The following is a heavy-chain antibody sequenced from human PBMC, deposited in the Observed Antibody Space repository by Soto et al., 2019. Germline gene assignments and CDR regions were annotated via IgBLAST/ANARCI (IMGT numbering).Heavy chain of an antibody. CDR3: ARGQVGATHYYYYGMDV. Sequence: QVQLVQSGAEVQKPGSSVKVSCQASGVTFSRYAISWVRQAPGQGREWLGGIIPIFGTANYAQKFQGRVKITAEESTSTAYMELSSLRSEDTAVYYCARGQVGATHYYYYGMDVWGQGTTVTVSS. J-gene: IGHJ6*02. CDR1: GVTFSRYA. V-gene: IGHV1-69*01. D-gene: IGHD1-26*01. CDR2: IIPIFGTA.